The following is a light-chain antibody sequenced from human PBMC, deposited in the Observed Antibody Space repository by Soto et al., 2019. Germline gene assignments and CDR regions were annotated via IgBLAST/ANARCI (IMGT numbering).Light chain of an antibody. CDR1: QDISNF. CDR3: QQYHSFPFT. Sequence: DIQMTQSPPSLSASVGDRVTITCQASQDISNFLNWFQQKPGKAPELLIYTASNLETGVPSRFSGSGSGTDFTFTISSLQPEDIATYYCQQYHSFPFTFGQGTRLEIK. V-gene: IGKV1-33*01. CDR2: TAS. J-gene: IGKJ5*01.